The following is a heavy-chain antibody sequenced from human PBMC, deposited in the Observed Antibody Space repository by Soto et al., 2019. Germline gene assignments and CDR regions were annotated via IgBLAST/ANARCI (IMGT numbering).Heavy chain of an antibody. CDR1: GYTFTGYY. Sequence: ASVKVSCKASGYTFTGYYMHWVRQAPGQGLEWMGWINPNSGGTNYAQKFQGWVTMTRDTSISTAYMELSRLRSDDTAVYYCARGRISLNYYGSGAPLYGMDVWGQGTTVTVSS. D-gene: IGHD3-10*01. CDR3: ARGRISLNYYGSGAPLYGMDV. J-gene: IGHJ6*02. CDR2: INPNSGGT. V-gene: IGHV1-2*04.